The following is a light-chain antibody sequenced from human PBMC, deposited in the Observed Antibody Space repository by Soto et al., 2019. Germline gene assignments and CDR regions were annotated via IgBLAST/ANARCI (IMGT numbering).Light chain of an antibody. J-gene: IGKJ4*01. CDR1: RSVFYNSANKTN. Sequence: VLTKSQNSLAVSLARRAPITCKSSRSVFYNSANKTNLAWYQQKAGHPPKLLIYWASTRDSGVPDRFSGSGSGADFTLTINNLQAEDVAVYYCQQYYTTLSFGGGTKVEIK. V-gene: IGKV4-1*01. CDR3: QQYYTTLS. CDR2: WAS.